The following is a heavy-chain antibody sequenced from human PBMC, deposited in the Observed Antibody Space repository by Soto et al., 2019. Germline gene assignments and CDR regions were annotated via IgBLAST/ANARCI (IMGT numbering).Heavy chain of an antibody. CDR2: IIPILGIA. V-gene: IGHV1-69*04. J-gene: IGHJ4*02. D-gene: IGHD6-13*01. CDR3: ARELVSAAGTY. Sequence: QVQLGQSGAEVKKPGSSGKGSCKASGGYFSSSPISWRRQGPGQGLEWMGRIIPILGIANYAQKFQGRVTSTADKSTSTANMELSSLRPEDTAVYYCARELVSAAGTYWGQGTLVTVSS. CDR1: GGYFSSSP.